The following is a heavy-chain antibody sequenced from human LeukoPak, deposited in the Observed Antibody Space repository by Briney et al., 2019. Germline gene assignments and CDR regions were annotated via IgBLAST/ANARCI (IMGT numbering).Heavy chain of an antibody. V-gene: IGHV6-1*01. Sequence: SQTLLLTCAISGDSVSNNIAAWTWIRQSPSRGLEWLGRTYYRSKWYNDYAVSVRGRITVNPDTSKNQFSLQLNSVTPEDTAVYYCTREDRDTFDIWGQGTVVTVSS. CDR3: TREDRDTFDI. CDR1: GDSVSNNIAA. J-gene: IGHJ3*02. CDR2: TYYRSKWYN.